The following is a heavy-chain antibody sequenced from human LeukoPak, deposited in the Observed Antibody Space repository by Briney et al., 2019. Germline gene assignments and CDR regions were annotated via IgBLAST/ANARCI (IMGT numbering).Heavy chain of an antibody. Sequence: SETLSLTCAVYGGSFSGYYWSWIRQPPGKGLEWIGEINHSGSTNYNPSLKSRVTISVDTSKNQFSLKLSSVTAADTAVYYCARKAYYYGSGSYYNVYYFDYWGQGTLVTVSP. J-gene: IGHJ4*02. CDR3: ARKAYYYGSGSYYNVYYFDY. V-gene: IGHV4-34*01. CDR1: GGSFSGYY. CDR2: INHSGST. D-gene: IGHD3-10*01.